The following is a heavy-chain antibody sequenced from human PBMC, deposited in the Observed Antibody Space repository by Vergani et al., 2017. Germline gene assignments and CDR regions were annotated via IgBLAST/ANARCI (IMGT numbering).Heavy chain of an antibody. CDR1: GFTFSSYW. CDR2: IKQDGSEK. D-gene: IGHD3-3*01. J-gene: IGHJ5*02. CDR3: ARLVIGFWRGANWFDP. Sequence: EVQLVESGGGLVQPGGSLRLSCAASGFTFSSYWMSWVRQAPGKGLVWVAKIKQDGSEKYYVDSVKGRFTISRDNAKNSLYLHMNSLRAAGTAVYYCARLVIGFWRGANWFDPWGQGTLVTVYS. V-gene: IGHV3-7*01.